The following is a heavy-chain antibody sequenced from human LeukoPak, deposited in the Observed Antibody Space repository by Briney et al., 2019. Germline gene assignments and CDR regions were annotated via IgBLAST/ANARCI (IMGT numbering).Heavy chain of an antibody. CDR2: ISGSSGNI. V-gene: IGHV3-21*01. J-gene: IGHJ4*02. D-gene: IGHD4-11*01. CDR3: ARDSNHVIDY. CDR1: GFTFSSYA. Sequence: PGGSLRLSCAASGFTFSSYAMNWVRQAPGKGLEWVSSISGSSGNIYYADSVKGRFTISRDNAKNTLYLQMNSLRAEDTAVYYCARDSNHVIDYWGQGTLVTVSS.